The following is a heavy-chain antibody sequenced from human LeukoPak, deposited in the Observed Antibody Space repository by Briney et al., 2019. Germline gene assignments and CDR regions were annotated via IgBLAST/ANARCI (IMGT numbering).Heavy chain of an antibody. CDR2: IYYSGST. CDR3: ARRVHSSSWSSYFDY. D-gene: IGHD6-13*01. CDR1: GDSISSSSYF. Sequence: SETLSLTCTVSGDSISSSSYFWGWIRQPPGKGLEWIGSIYYSGSTYYNPSLKSRVSISVDTSKNQFSLKLSSVTAADTAVYYCARRVHSSSWSSYFDYWGQETLVTVSS. V-gene: IGHV4-39*07. J-gene: IGHJ4*02.